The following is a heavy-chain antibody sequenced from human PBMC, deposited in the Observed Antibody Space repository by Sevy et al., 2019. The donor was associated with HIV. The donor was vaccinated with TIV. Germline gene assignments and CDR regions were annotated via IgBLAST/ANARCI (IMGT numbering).Heavy chain of an antibody. CDR2: LFGGGHGA. Sequence: GGSLRLSCVASGFTFSDYAMSWVRLAPGKGLEWVSSLFGGGHGANYADSVKGRFIISRDNSRNTLSLQLNSLRAEDAAVYYCATMEGQLVSEYYFDYWGQGILVTVSS. D-gene: IGHD6-13*01. CDR1: GFTFSDYA. J-gene: IGHJ4*02. CDR3: ATMEGQLVSEYYFDY. V-gene: IGHV3-23*01.